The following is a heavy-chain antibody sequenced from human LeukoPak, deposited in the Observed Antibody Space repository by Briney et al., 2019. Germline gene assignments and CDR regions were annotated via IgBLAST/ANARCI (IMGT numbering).Heavy chain of an antibody. CDR2: IYYSGST. V-gene: IGHV4-39*07. CDR3: ARSKGRVSWFDP. CDR1: GGSISSSSDY. J-gene: IGHJ5*02. Sequence: SETLSLTCTVSGGSISSSSDYWGWIRQPPGKGLEWIGSIYYSGSTDYNPSPKSRVTISAGTSKNRFSLKLRSVTAADTAVYYCARSKGRVSWFDPWGQGTLVTVSS. D-gene: IGHD4-11*01.